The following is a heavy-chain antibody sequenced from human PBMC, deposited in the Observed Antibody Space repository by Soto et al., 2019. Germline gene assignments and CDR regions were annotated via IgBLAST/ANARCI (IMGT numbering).Heavy chain of an antibody. J-gene: IGHJ6*02. D-gene: IGHD2-2*01. CDR3: ARAPSSSWKNYSYYYGMDV. Sequence: SETLSLTCTVSGGSINIDYWSWIRQPPGKRLEWIGYMYNSGSTNYNPSLKSRVTISVDTSEKQISLKLSSVTAADTAVYYCARAPSSSWKNYSYYYGMDVWGQGTTVTVSS. CDR1: GGSINIDY. CDR2: MYNSGST. V-gene: IGHV4-59*01.